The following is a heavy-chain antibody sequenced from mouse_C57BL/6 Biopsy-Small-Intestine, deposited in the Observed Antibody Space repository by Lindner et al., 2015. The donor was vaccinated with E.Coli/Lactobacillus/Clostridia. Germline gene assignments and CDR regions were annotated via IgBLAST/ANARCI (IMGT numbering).Heavy chain of an antibody. CDR1: GYAFTNHL. CDR3: ARGTRGDY. CDR2: INPGSGGT. Sequence: VQLQESGAELVRPGTSVKVSCKASGYAFTNHLIEWVKQRPGQGLEWIGVINPGSGGTNYNEKFKDRATLPADKSSSTAYMQLSSLTSEDSAVYFCARGTRGDYWGQGTTLTVSS. J-gene: IGHJ2*01. V-gene: IGHV1-54*01.